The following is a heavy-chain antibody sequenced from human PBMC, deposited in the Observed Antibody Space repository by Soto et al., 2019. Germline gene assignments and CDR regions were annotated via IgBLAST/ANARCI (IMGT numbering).Heavy chain of an antibody. CDR1: GYTLTELS. D-gene: IGHD6-13*01. V-gene: IGHV1-24*01. CDR2: FDPEDGET. CDR3: ATGRIAAAGTFFDY. J-gene: IGHJ4*02. Sequence: ASVKVSCKVSGYTLTELSMHWVRQAPGKGLEWMGGFDPEDGETIYAQKFQGRVTMTEDTSTDTAYMELSSLRSEDTAVYYCATGRIAAAGTFFDYWGQGTLVTVSS.